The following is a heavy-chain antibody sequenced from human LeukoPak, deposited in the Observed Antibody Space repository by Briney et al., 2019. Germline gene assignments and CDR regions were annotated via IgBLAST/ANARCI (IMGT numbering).Heavy chain of an antibody. CDR3: AKDKGTAAAYEAQYNWFDP. CDR2: ISYDGSNK. V-gene: IGHV3-30*18. CDR1: GFTFSSYG. Sequence: GGSLRLSCAASGFTFSSYGMHWVRQAPGKGLEWVAVISYDGSNKYYADSVKGRFTISRDNSKNTLYLQMNSLRAEDTAVYYCAKDKGTAAAYEAQYNWFDPWGQGTLVTVSS. J-gene: IGHJ5*02. D-gene: IGHD6-13*01.